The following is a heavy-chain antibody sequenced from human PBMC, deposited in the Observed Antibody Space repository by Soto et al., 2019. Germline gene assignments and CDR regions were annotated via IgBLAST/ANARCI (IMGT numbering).Heavy chain of an antibody. CDR3: AKDSAKNYGDYVFLYYYMDV. V-gene: IGHV3-30*18. CDR1: GFTFSSYG. D-gene: IGHD4-17*01. Sequence: GGSLRLSCAASGFTFSSYGMHWVRQAPGKGLEWVAVISYDGSNKYYADSVKGRFTISRDNSKNTLYLQMNSLRAEDTAVYYCAKDSAKNYGDYVFLYYYMDVWGKGTTVTVSS. CDR2: ISYDGSNK. J-gene: IGHJ6*03.